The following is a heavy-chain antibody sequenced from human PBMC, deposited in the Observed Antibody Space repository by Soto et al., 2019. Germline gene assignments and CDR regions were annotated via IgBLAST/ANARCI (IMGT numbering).Heavy chain of an antibody. CDR3: ARGRRVLQLKYYFDY. CDR1: GGSFSGYY. Sequence: QVQLQQWGAGLLKPSETLSLTCAVYGGSFSGYYWSWIRQPPGKGLEWIGEINHSGSTNYNPSLKSRVTISVDTSKNQFSLKLSSVTAADTAVYYCARGRRVLQLKYYFDYWGQGTLVTVSS. V-gene: IGHV4-34*01. D-gene: IGHD3-3*01. J-gene: IGHJ4*02. CDR2: INHSGST.